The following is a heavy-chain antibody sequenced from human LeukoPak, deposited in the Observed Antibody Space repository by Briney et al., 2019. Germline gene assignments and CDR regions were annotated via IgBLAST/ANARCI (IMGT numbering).Heavy chain of an antibody. J-gene: IGHJ4*02. CDR2: ISGSGGST. V-gene: IGHV3-23*01. Sequence: HTGGSLRLSCAASGFTFSSYAMSWVRQAPGKGLEWVSAISGSGGSTYYADSVKGRFTISRDNSKNTLYLQMNSLRAEDTAVYYCAKAPSGRGESSLDYWGQGTLVTVSS. CDR1: GFTFSSYA. CDR3: AKAPSGRGESSLDY. D-gene: IGHD1-26*01.